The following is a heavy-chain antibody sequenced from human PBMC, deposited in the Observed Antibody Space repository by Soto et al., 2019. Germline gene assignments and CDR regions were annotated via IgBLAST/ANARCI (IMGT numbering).Heavy chain of an antibody. V-gene: IGHV1-46*01. CDR2: INPSGGST. Sequence: ASVKVSCKASGYTFTSYYMHWVRQAPGQGLEWMGIINPSGGSTSYAQKFQGRVTMTKDTSSNQVVLTITNMDPGDTATYFCAHAGDYDLLTFDHWGPGTLVTVSS. D-gene: IGHD4-17*01. J-gene: IGHJ4*02. CDR1: GYTFTSYY. CDR3: AHAGDYDLLTFDH.